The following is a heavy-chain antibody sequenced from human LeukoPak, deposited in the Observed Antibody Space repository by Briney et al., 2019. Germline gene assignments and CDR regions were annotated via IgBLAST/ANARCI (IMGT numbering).Heavy chain of an antibody. CDR1: GFNFNDAW. Sequence: GGSLRLSCAVSGFNFNDAWMSWVRQAPGKGLEWVGRLKSRGSGGTADYSAPVKGRFTISRDDSQNTLYLQMNSLKIEDTAVYFCSWELDVSFGRRLEHWGQGTLVTVAS. D-gene: IGHD1-1*01. CDR2: LKSRGSGGTA. V-gene: IGHV3-15*01. CDR3: SWELDVSFGRRLEH. J-gene: IGHJ5*02.